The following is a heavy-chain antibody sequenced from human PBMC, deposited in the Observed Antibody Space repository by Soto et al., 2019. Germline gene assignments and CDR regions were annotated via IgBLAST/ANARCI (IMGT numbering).Heavy chain of an antibody. CDR2: IIPIFRTP. CDR1: GGTFSNSA. Sequence: QVQLEQSGAEVKKPGSSVKVSCKASGGTFSNSAISWVPQAPGQGLEWMGGIIPIFRTPDYAQKFQGRVTVTADESTSTAYMELSGLRSDDTAVYYCATDRDRPQLGGNYYYILDVWGQGTTVTVSS. V-gene: IGHV1-69*12. CDR3: ATDRDRPQLGGNYYYILDV. J-gene: IGHJ6*02. D-gene: IGHD3-3*02.